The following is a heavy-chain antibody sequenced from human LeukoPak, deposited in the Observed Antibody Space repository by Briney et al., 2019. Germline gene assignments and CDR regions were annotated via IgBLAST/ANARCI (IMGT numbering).Heavy chain of an antibody. J-gene: IGHJ4*02. D-gene: IGHD2-15*01. V-gene: IGHV4-34*01. Sequence: SETLSLTCAVYGGSFSGYYWSWIRQPPGKGLEWIGEINHSGSTNYNPSLKSRVTISVDTSKNQFSLKLSSVTAADTAVYYCARGAVTACNGGSCFLGPIDYWGQGTLVTVSS. CDR1: GGSFSGYY. CDR2: INHSGST. CDR3: ARGAVTACNGGSCFLGPIDY.